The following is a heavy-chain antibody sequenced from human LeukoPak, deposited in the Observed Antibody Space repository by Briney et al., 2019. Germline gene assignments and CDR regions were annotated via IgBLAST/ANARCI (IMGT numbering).Heavy chain of an antibody. J-gene: IGHJ4*02. V-gene: IGHV3-7*01. Sequence: GGSLRLSCAASGFTFSSYWMSWVRQAPGKGLEWVANIKQGGSEKYYVDSVKGRFTISRDNAKNSLYLQMNSLRAEDTAVYYCARVGVRVGATTFLDYWGQGTLVTVSS. CDR2: IKQGGSEK. CDR1: GFTFSSYW. D-gene: IGHD1-26*01. CDR3: ARVGVRVGATTFLDY.